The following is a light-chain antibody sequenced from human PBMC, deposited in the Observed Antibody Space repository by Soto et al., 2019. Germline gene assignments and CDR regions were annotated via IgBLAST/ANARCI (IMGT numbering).Light chain of an antibody. CDR3: TSYTSSITYV. Sequence: QSVLTQPASVSGSPGQSITISCTGTSSDVGGYNYVSWYQQHPGKAPKLMIYEVSNRPSGVSNRFSGSKSGNTASLTISGLQAEDEADYYCTSYTSSITYVFGTGTKFTV. CDR2: EVS. CDR1: SSDVGGYNY. V-gene: IGLV2-14*01. J-gene: IGLJ1*01.